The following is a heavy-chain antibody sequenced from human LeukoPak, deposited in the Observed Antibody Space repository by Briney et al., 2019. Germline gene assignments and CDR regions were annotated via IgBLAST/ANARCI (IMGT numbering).Heavy chain of an antibody. CDR3: ASSRGSWPDYFDY. D-gene: IGHD6-13*01. V-gene: IGHV3-23*01. J-gene: IGHJ4*02. CDR2: IFPSGGEI. CDR1: GFTFSTFA. Sequence: GGSLRLSCEASGFTFSTFAMIWVRQPPGKGVEWVSSIFPSGGEIHYADSVRGRFTISRDNSKSTLSLQMNSLRAEDTAVYYCASSRGSWPDYFDYWGQGTLVTVSS.